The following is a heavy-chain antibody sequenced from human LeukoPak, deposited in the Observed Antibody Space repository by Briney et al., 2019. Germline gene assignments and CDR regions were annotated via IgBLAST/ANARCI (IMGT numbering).Heavy chain of an antibody. CDR1: GFTFSSYG. CDR3: AKGIYYDSSGYAPTHYYYGMDV. Sequence: GGSLRLSCAASGFTFSSYGMHWVRQAPGKGLEWVAVISYDGSNKYYADSVKGRFTISRDNSKNTLYLQMNSVRAEDTAVYYCAKGIYYDSSGYAPTHYYYGMDVWGQGTTVTVSS. V-gene: IGHV3-30*18. CDR2: ISYDGSNK. D-gene: IGHD3-22*01. J-gene: IGHJ6*02.